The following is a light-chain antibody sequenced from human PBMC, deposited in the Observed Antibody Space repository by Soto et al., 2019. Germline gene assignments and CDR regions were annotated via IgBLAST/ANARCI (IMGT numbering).Light chain of an antibody. J-gene: IGKJ1*01. CDR3: QQYGDSPQT. CDR2: LAS. V-gene: IGKV3-20*01. Sequence: EIVLTQSPATLSSFPGDRVTLSCRASQAVNTRLAWYQHKPGQAPRLLIYLASNRAAGVPARFSGSGFGTDFTLTITRLEPEDFAVYYCQQYGDSPQTFGPGTKVDIK. CDR1: QAVNTR.